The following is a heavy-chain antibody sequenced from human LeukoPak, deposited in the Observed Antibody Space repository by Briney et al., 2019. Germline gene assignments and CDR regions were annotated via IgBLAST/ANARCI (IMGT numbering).Heavy chain of an antibody. D-gene: IGHD2-8*01. J-gene: IGHJ4*02. CDR3: ARRYCTNGVCYMGFDY. CDR1: GFTFSDYY. CDR2: ISSSGSTI. Sequence: GGSLRLSCAASGFTFSDYYMSWIRQAPGKGLEWVSYISSSGSTIYYADSVKGRFTISRDNAKNSLYLQMNSLRAEDTAVYYCARRYCTNGVCYMGFDYWGQGTLVTVSS. V-gene: IGHV3-11*04.